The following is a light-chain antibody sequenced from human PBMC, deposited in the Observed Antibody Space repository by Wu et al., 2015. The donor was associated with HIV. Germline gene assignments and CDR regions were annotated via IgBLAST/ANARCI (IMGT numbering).Light chain of an antibody. CDR2: EAS. J-gene: IGKJ5*01. CDR1: QTLNNK. V-gene: IGKV3-15*01. Sequence: EIMLTQSPATLSVSPGQRVTLSCRASQTLNNKLAWYQHKPGQGPRLLIYEASTRATGIPPRFSGRGSGTEFTLTISNLQSEDFAIYYCQQYENWPPFTFGQGTRL. CDR3: QQYENWPPFT.